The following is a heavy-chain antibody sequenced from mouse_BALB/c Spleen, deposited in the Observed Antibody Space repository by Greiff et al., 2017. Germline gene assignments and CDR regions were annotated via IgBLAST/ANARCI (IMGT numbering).Heavy chain of an antibody. CDR1: GYTFTSYW. V-gene: IGHV1-7*01. Sequence: VQLHQSGAELAKPGASVQMSCKASGYTFTSYWMHWVKQRPGQGLEWIGYINPSTGYTKYNQKFKDKATLTAGKSSSTAYMQLNSLTSEDSAVYDFARRTGMDLDVWGAGSAGTVSS. J-gene: IGHJ1*01. CDR2: INPSTGYT. CDR3: ARRTGMDLDV. D-gene: IGHD4-1*01.